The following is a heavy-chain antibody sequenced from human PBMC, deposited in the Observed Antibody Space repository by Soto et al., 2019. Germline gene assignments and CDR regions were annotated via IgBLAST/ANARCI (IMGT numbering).Heavy chain of an antibody. J-gene: IGHJ5*02. CDR3: ARAGYSSGWYAYWFDP. D-gene: IGHD6-19*01. V-gene: IGHV3-64*01. CDR2: ISSNGGSI. Sequence: EVQLVESGGGLVQPGGSLRLSCAASGFTFSSYAMHWVRQAPGKGLEYVSAISSNGGSIYYANSVKGRFTISRDNSKNTLYLQMGSLRAEDMAVYYCARAGYSSGWYAYWFDPWGQGTLVTVSS. CDR1: GFTFSSYA.